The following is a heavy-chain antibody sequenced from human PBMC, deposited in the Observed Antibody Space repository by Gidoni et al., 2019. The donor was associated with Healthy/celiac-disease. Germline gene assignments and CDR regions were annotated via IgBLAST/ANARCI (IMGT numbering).Heavy chain of an antibody. V-gene: IGHV1-69*06. J-gene: IGHJ6*03. CDR1: GVTFSSYA. CDR2: IIPIFGTA. Sequence: QVQLVQSGAEVKKPGSSVKVSCKASGVTFSSYAISWVRQAPGQGLEWMGGIIPIFGTANYAQKFQGRVTITADKSTSTAYMELSSLRSEDTAVYYCASGRWGYGYYYYYMDVWGKGTTVTVSS. CDR3: ASGRWGYGYYYYYMDV. D-gene: IGHD5-18*01.